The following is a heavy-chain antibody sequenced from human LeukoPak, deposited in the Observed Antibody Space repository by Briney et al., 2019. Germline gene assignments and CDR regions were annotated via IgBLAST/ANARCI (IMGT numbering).Heavy chain of an antibody. V-gene: IGHV3-23*01. CDR2: ISDDGDT. Sequence: GGSLRLSCAASGFTFSSYAMTWVRQAPGKGLEWVSAISDDGDTKYTDSVKGRFTISRDNSKNTLYLQMNSLRAEDTAVYYCAKDLKFYYFDYWGQGTLVTVSS. CDR1: GFTFSSYA. CDR3: AKDLKFYYFDY. J-gene: IGHJ4*02. D-gene: IGHD2/OR15-2a*01.